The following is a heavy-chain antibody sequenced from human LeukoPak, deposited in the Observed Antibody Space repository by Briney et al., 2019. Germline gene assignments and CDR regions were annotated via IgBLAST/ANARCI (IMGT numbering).Heavy chain of an antibody. CDR2: ITSSSSYI. D-gene: IGHD6-13*01. CDR1: GFTFSSYS. CDR3: AREYSSSWDV. Sequence: GGSLRLSCAASGFTFSSYSMNWVRQAPGKGLEWVSSITSSSSYIYYADSVKGRFTISRDNAKNTLYLQMNSLRAEDTAVYYCAREYSSSWDVWGKGTTVTVSS. V-gene: IGHV3-21*04. J-gene: IGHJ6*04.